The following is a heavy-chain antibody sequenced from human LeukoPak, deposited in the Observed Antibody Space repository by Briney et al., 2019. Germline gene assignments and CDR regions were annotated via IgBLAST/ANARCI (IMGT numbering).Heavy chain of an antibody. D-gene: IGHD2-2*01. CDR3: AKVGGGCSSTSCYFDYFDY. J-gene: IGHJ4*02. CDR2: IHGNGGPI. CDR1: GFAFSTYE. Sequence: GGSLRLSCAASGFAFSTYEMNWVRQAPGKGPEWISYIHGNGGPIYYAASVKGRFTVSRDNSENSLYLQMNSLRAEDTAVYYCAKVGGGCSSTSCYFDYFDYWGQGTLVTVSS. V-gene: IGHV3-48*03.